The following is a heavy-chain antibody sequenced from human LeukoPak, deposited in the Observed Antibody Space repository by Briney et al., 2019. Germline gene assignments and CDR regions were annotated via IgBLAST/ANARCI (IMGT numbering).Heavy chain of an antibody. J-gene: IGHJ4*02. Sequence: GGSLRLSCAASGFTFSNYWVHWVRQAPGKGLVWVSRINRDGSTTKYADSVKGRFTVSRDNAKNTLNLQMNGLRAEDTAVYYCARDKKSGESSEIDYWGQGTLVTVSS. CDR2: INRDGSTT. CDR1: GFTFSNYW. V-gene: IGHV3-74*03. D-gene: IGHD3-10*01. CDR3: ARDKKSGESSEIDY.